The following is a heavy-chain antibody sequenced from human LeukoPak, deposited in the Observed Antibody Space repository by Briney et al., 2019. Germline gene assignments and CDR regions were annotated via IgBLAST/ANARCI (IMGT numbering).Heavy chain of an antibody. D-gene: IGHD6-13*01. CDR2: ISSSSSTI. CDR3: AREEGILYSSSWSRFDY. J-gene: IGHJ4*02. CDR1: GFTFSSYS. V-gene: IGHV3-48*02. Sequence: PGGSLRLSCAASGFTFSSYSMNWVRQAPGKGLEWVSYISSSSSTIYYADSVKGRFTISRDNAKNSLYLQMNSLRDEDTAVYYCAREEGILYSSSWSRFDYWGQGTLVTVSS.